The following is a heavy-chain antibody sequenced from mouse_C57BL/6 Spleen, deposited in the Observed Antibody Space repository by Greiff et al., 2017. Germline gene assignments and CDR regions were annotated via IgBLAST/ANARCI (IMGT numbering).Heavy chain of an antibody. Sequence: EVQLQESGPGLVKPSQSLSLTCSVTGYSITSGYYWNWIRQFPGNKLEWMGYISYDGSNNYNPSLKNRISITRDTSKNQFFLKLNSVTTEDTATYYCARGDSYYFDYGGQGTTLTVSS. V-gene: IGHV3-6*01. CDR1: GYSITSGYY. CDR3: ARGDSYYFDY. J-gene: IGHJ2*01. D-gene: IGHD2-13*01. CDR2: ISYDGSN.